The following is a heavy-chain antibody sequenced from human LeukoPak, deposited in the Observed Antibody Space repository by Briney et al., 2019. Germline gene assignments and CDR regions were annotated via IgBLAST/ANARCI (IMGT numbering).Heavy chain of an antibody. Sequence: GASVKISCKVSGYTFTDYYIHWVQQAPRKGLEWMGLVDPEDGETIYAEKFQGRVTITADTSTDTAYMELSSLRSEDTAVYYCATAGGWELPFDYWGQGTLVTVSS. CDR3: ATAGGWELPFDY. J-gene: IGHJ4*02. CDR1: GYTFTDYY. CDR2: VDPEDGET. D-gene: IGHD1-26*01. V-gene: IGHV1-69-2*01.